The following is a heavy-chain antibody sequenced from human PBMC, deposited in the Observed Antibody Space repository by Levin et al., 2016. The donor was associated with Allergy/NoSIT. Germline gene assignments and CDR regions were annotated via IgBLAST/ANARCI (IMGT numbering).Heavy chain of an antibody. CDR2: IFYGGST. V-gene: IGHV4-39*01. Sequence: SETLSLTCTVSDGSISSRNYYWGWIRQPPGKGLEWIGNIFYGGSTYYNPSLKSRVTISVDTSRNQFFLKVNSVTAADTAVYYCARQGSGFSMTGVIPNWFDPWGPGSLVTVSS. CDR1: DGSISSRNYY. J-gene: IGHJ5*02. CDR3: ARQGSGFSMTGVIPNWFDP. D-gene: IGHD3-22*01.